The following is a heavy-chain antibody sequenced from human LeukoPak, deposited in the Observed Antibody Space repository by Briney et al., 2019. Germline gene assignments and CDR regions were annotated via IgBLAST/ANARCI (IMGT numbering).Heavy chain of an antibody. CDR2: IIPIFGTA. J-gene: IGHJ4*02. Sequence: SVKVSCKASGGTFSSYAISWVRQAPGQGLEWMGGIIPIFGTANYAQKFQGRVTITRDTSASTAYMELSSLRSEDMAVYYCARSPIYDDYVWPFDYWGQGTLVTVSS. CDR1: GGTFSSYA. D-gene: IGHD3-16*01. CDR3: ARSPIYDDYVWPFDY. V-gene: IGHV1-69*05.